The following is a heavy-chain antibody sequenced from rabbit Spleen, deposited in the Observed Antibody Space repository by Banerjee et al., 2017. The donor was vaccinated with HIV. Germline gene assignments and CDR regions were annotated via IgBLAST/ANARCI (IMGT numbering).Heavy chain of an antibody. J-gene: IGHJ4*01. CDR1: GIDFSSYYY. D-gene: IGHD6-1*01. V-gene: IGHV1S43*01. CDR2: IYTNRRGT. Sequence: QQQLEESGGGLVKPGGTLTLTCKASGIDFSSYYYMCWVRQAPGKGLELIACIYTNRRGTLYASWVNGRFTISRSTSLNTVDLKMTSLTADVTAPYFCARGNYYSYGSIGYAQSDFTLWGPGTLVTVS. CDR3: ARGNYYSYGSIGYAQSDFTL.